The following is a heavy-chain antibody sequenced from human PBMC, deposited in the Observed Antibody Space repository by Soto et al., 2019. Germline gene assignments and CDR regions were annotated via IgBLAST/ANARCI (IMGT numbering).Heavy chain of an antibody. Sequence: GGSLRLSCAASGFTFSTYAMSWVRQAPGKGLEWVSVISGSGGNTYHADSVKGRFTISRDNSKNTLYLQMNSLRAEDTAVYYCALHHGSGSYYNPIDYWGQGTLVTVSS. CDR2: ISGSGGNT. V-gene: IGHV3-23*01. J-gene: IGHJ4*02. CDR1: GFTFSTYA. CDR3: ALHHGSGSYYNPIDY. D-gene: IGHD3-10*01.